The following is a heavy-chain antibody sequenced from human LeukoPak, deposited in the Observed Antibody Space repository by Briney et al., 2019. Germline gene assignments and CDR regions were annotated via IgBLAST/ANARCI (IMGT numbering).Heavy chain of an antibody. V-gene: IGHV4-30-2*01. J-gene: IGHJ4*02. D-gene: IGHD6-13*01. CDR1: GGSISSSSYY. CDR3: ARGSAAAYYFDY. Sequence: PSETLSLTCTVSGGSISSSSYYWSWIRQPPGKGLEWIGYIYHSGSTYYNPSLKSRVTISVDRSKNQFSLKLSSVTAADTAVYYCARGSAAAYYFDYWGQGTLVTVSS. CDR2: IYHSGST.